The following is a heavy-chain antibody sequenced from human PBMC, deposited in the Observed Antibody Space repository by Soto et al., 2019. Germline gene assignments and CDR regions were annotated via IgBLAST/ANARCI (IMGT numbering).Heavy chain of an antibody. CDR2: IYSGGST. J-gene: IGHJ6*02. CDR1: GFTVSSNY. V-gene: IGHV3-66*01. Sequence: GGSLRLSCAASGFTVSSNYMSWVRQAPGKGLEWVSVIYSGGSTYYADSVKGRFTISRDNSKNTLYLQMNSLRAEDTAVYYCARGPPSTGYYGMDVWGQGTTVTVS. CDR3: ARGPPSTGYYGMDV.